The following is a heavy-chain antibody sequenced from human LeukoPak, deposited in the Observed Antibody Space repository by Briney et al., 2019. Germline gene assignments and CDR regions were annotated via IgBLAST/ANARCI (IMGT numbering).Heavy chain of an antibody. V-gene: IGHV4-59*01. D-gene: IGHD3-3*01. CDR3: ARRRITIFGVVLYYFDY. CDR2: IYYSGST. Sequence: PSETLSLTCTVSGGSISSYYWSWIRQPPGKGLEWIGYIYYSGSTNYNPSLKSRVTISVDTSKNQFSLKLSSVTAADTAVYYCARRRITIFGVVLYYFDYWGQGTLVTVSS. J-gene: IGHJ4*02. CDR1: GGSISSYY.